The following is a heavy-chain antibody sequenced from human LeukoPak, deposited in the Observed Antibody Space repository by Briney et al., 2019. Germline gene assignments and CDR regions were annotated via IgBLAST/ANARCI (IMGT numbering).Heavy chain of an antibody. D-gene: IGHD2-15*01. CDR3: ARSIVVVVAATGWFDP. J-gene: IGHJ5*02. CDR2: INPNSGGT. Sequence: ASVKVSCKASGYTFTGYYMHWVRQAPGQGLEWMGWINPNSGGTNYAQKFQGRVTMTRDTSISTACMELSRLRSDDTAVYYCARSIVVVVAATGWFDPWGQGTLVTVSS. V-gene: IGHV1-2*02. CDR1: GYTFTGYY.